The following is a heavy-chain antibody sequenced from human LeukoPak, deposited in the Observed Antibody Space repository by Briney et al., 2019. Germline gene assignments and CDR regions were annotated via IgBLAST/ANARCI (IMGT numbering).Heavy chain of an antibody. J-gene: IGHJ4*02. CDR1: GFTFSSYE. D-gene: IGHD6-19*01. Sequence: GGSLRLSCAASGFTFSSYEINWVRQAPGKGLEWVSYISSSGSTIYYADSVKGRFTISRDNAKNSLYLQMNSLRAEDTAVYYCARLAVAFDYWGQGTLVTVSS. CDR2: ISSSGSTI. V-gene: IGHV3-48*03. CDR3: ARLAVAFDY.